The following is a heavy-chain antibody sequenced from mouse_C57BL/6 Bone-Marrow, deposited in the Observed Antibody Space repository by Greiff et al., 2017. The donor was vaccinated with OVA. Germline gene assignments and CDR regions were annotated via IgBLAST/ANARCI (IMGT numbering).Heavy chain of an antibody. CDR1: GFTFSDYG. Sequence: EVKLVESGGGLVKPGGSLKLSCAASGFTFSDYGMHWVRQAPEKGLEWVAYISSGSSTIYYADTVKGRFTISRDNAKNTLFLQMTSLRSEDTAMYYCARGNYYGGFAYWGQGTLVTVSA. V-gene: IGHV5-17*01. J-gene: IGHJ3*01. CDR2: ISSGSSTI. D-gene: IGHD1-1*01. CDR3: ARGNYYGGFAY.